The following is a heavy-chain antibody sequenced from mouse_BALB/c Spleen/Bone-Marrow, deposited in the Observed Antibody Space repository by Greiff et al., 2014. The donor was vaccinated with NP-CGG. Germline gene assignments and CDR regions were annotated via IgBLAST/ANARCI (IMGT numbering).Heavy chain of an antibody. J-gene: IGHJ4*01. V-gene: IGHV5-6-5*01. Sequence: VQLKESGGGLVKPGGSLKLSCAASGFTFSSYAMPWVRQTPEKRLEWVASISSGGSTYYPDSVKGRFTISRDNARNILYLQMSSLRSEDTAMYYCARGDSSGYPYAMDYWGQGTSVIVSS. CDR1: GFTFSSYA. CDR2: ISSGGST. CDR3: ARGDSSGYPYAMDY. D-gene: IGHD3-2*01.